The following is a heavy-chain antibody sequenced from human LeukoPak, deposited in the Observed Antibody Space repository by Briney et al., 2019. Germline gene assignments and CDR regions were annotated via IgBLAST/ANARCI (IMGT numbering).Heavy chain of an antibody. D-gene: IGHD4-17*01. Sequence: NPSETLSLTCTVSGGSIRSYYWSWIRQPAEKGLEWIGRIYISGSTNYNPSLKSRVTMSVDRSKNQFSLKLSSVTAADTAVYYCARGAYTVTTLDYWGQGTLVTVPS. CDR1: GGSIRSYY. V-gene: IGHV4-4*07. CDR2: IYISGST. CDR3: ARGAYTVTTLDY. J-gene: IGHJ4*02.